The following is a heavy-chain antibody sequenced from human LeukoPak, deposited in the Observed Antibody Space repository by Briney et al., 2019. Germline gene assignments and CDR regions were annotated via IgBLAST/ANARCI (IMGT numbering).Heavy chain of an antibody. D-gene: IGHD6-13*01. V-gene: IGHV1-18*01. CDR3: ARERWGIAAAYGMDV. Sequence: ASVKVSCKASVYTFTTYGISWVRQAPGQGLEWMGWISAYNGNTNYAQKLQGRVTMTTDTSTSTAYMELRSLRSDDTAVYYCARERWGIAAAYGMDVWGQGTTVTVSS. CDR1: VYTFTTYG. J-gene: IGHJ6*02. CDR2: ISAYNGNT.